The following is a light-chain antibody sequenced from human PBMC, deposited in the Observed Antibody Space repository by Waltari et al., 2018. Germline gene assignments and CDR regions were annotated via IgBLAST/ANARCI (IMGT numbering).Light chain of an antibody. CDR3: SSYAGSDNLI. J-gene: IGLJ2*01. V-gene: IGLV2-8*01. CDR1: STDVGVYNY. CDR2: EVS. Sequence: QSALTQPPSASGSPGQSVTISCTGTSTDVGVYNYVSWYQQHPGKAPKPRIYEVSKRPAGVPVRFSGSKSGDTASLTVSGLQAEDEADYYCSSYAGSDNLIFGGGTKLTVL.